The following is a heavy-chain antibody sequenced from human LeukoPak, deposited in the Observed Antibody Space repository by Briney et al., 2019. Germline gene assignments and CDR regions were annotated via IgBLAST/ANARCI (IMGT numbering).Heavy chain of an antibody. V-gene: IGHV4-38-2*02. CDR1: GYSLSSGYY. CDR3: ARTFPSGVRGVTWFDP. D-gene: IGHD3-10*01. CDR2: IYYSGST. J-gene: IGHJ5*02. Sequence: SETLSLTCTVSGYSLSSGYYWGWIRQPPGKGLEWIGSIYYSGSTYYNPSLKSRVTISVDTSKNQFSLKLSSVTAADTAVYYCARTFPSGVRGVTWFDPWGQGTLVTVSS.